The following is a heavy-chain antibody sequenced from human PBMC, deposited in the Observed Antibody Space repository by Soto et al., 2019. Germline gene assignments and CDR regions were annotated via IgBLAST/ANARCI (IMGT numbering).Heavy chain of an antibody. CDR1: GGSFSGYY. CDR2: INHSGST. CDR3: ARPRRGNSGSSGSFFY. J-gene: IGHJ4*02. V-gene: IGHV4-34*01. D-gene: IGHD6-6*01. Sequence: SETLSLTCAVYGGSFSGYYWSWIRQPPGKGLEWIGEINHSGSTNYNPSLKSRVTISVDTSKNQFSLKLSSVTAADTAVYYCARPRRGNSGSSGSFFYWGQGTLVTVSS.